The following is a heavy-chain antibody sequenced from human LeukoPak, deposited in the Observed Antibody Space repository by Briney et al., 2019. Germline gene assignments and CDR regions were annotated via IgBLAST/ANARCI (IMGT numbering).Heavy chain of an antibody. D-gene: IGHD3-16*02. V-gene: IGHV3-49*03. CDR3: SRRGVRYRYSYMDV. CDR2: IRSLNYGGTT. J-gene: IGHJ6*03. CDR1: GFTFGDYY. Sequence: GGSLRLSCTTSGFTFGDYYVTWFRQAPGKGLEWVGFIRSLNYGGTTEYAASVKGRFAISRDDSKSIAYLQMDSLKTEDTAVYYCSRRGVRYRYSYMDVWGEGTTVTVS.